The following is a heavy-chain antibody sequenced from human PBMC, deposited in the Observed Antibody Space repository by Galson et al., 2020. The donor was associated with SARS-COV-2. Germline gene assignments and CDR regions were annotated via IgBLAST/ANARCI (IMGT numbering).Heavy chain of an antibody. J-gene: IGHJ4*02. V-gene: IGHV4-30-4*01. Sequence: SETLSLTCTASGGSISSGDYYWTWIRQPPGKGLEWIGYIYYSGSTYYNPSLKSRVTISLDRSKNQFSLKLTSVTAADTAVYYCAGALGYCRGGSCYGGSYFDYWGQGTLVIVSS. CDR1: GGSISSGDYY. CDR2: IYYSGST. D-gene: IGHD2-15*01. CDR3: AGALGYCRGGSCYGGSYFDY.